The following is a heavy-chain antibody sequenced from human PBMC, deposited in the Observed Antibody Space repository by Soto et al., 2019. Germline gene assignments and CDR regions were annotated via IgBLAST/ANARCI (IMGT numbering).Heavy chain of an antibody. Sequence: ASVKVSCTASGYTFITYGVTWVRQAPGQGLEWMGWITPYNGKTHYAQKFQDRVTMTTDTAATTAYMELRSLTSDDSAMYFCARDTSHYFDHWGQGILVTVSS. J-gene: IGHJ4*02. CDR2: ITPYNGKT. V-gene: IGHV1-18*01. CDR3: ARDTSHYFDH. CDR1: GYTFITYG. D-gene: IGHD2-2*01.